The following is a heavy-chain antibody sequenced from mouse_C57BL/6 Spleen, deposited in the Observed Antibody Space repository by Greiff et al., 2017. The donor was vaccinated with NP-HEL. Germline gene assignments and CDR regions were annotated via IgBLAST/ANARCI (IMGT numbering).Heavy chain of an antibody. V-gene: IGHV1-15*01. CDR3: TLSTGYYFDY. CDR1: GYTFTDYE. Sequence: QVQLQQSGAELVRPGASVTLSCKASGYTFTDYEMHWVKQTPVHGLEWIGAIDPETGGTAYNQKFKGKAILTADKSSSTAYMELRSLTSEDSAVYYCTLSTGYYFDYWGQGTTLTVSS. D-gene: IGHD4-1*02. J-gene: IGHJ2*01. CDR2: IDPETGGT.